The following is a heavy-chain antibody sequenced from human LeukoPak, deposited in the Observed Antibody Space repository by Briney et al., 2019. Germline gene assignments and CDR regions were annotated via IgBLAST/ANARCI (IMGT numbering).Heavy chain of an antibody. V-gene: IGHV5-51*01. CDR3: ARLPDRTELARDNLDY. CDR1: GYSFTSYW. J-gene: IGHJ4*02. D-gene: IGHD1-26*01. CDR2: IYPGDSDT. Sequence: NHGESLKISCKGSGYSFTSYWIGWVRQMPGKGLEWMGIIYPGDSDTRYSPSFQGQVTISADKSISTAYLQWSSLKASDTAMYYCARLPDRTELARDNLDYWGQGTLVTVSS.